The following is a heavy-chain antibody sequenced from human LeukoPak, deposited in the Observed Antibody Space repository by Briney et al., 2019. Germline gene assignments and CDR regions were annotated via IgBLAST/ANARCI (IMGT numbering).Heavy chain of an antibody. CDR1: GYTFSGSY. D-gene: IGHD2-8*01. CDR3: ARSAENCNNGVCFTDYYMDV. V-gene: IGHV1-2*06. CDR2: INPNSGDT. J-gene: IGHJ6*03. Sequence: ASVKVSCKTPGYTFSGSYIHWGRQAPGQGLEWMGRINPNSGDTNYAQNFQGRVTMTRDTSITTAYMELSSLTSDDTAVYFCARSAENCNNGVCFTDYYMDVWGKGTTVTVSS.